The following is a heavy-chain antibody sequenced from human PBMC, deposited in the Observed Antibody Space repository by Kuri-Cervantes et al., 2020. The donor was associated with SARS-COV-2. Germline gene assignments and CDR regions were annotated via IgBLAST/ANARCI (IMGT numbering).Heavy chain of an antibody. J-gene: IGHJ4*02. Sequence: ASVKVSCKASGYTFTGYYMHWVRQAPGQGLEWMGWINPNSSGTNYAQKFQGRVTMSRDTFIRTAYMEVTSLTYDDTAVYYCAREDFSSLGAPHGLDYWGQGTLVTVSS. D-gene: IGHD1-26*01. CDR3: AREDFSSLGAPHGLDY. CDR1: GYTFTGYY. CDR2: INPNSSGT. V-gene: IGHV1-2*02.